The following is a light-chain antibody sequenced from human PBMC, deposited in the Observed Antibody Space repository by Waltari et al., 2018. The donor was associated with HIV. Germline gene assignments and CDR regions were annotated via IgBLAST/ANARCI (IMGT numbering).Light chain of an antibody. CDR1: QDIRKL. Sequence: DIQMTQSPSSLSASVGDRVTITCQASQDIRKLLNWYQQKPGKAPKLLIYDASILDAGVSSRFSGSGSGTDCTFTIGSLQDDDIATYYCQQFGSLPVTFGGGTKVEI. CDR2: DAS. J-gene: IGKJ4*01. CDR3: QQFGSLPVT. V-gene: IGKV1-33*01.